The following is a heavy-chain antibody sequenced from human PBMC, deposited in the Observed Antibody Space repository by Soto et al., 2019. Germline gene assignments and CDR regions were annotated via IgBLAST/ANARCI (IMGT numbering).Heavy chain of an antibody. J-gene: IGHJ3*02. Sequence: GASVKVSCKASGYTFTGYYMHWVRQAPGQGLEWMGWINPNSGGTNYAQKFQGWVTMTRDTSISTAYMELSRLRSDDTAVYYCARTKIVVVPAALDDAFDIWGQGTMVTVSS. CDR2: INPNSGGT. CDR1: GYTFTGYY. D-gene: IGHD2-2*01. V-gene: IGHV1-2*04. CDR3: ARTKIVVVPAALDDAFDI.